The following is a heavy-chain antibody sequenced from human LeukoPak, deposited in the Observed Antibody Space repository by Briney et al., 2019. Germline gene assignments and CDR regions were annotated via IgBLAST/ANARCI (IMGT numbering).Heavy chain of an antibody. CDR3: ARVGATILDWFDL. CDR2: MNPNSGNT. J-gene: IGHJ5*02. Sequence: ASVKVSCKASGYTFTSYDINWVRQATGQGLEWMGWMNPNSGNTGYAQKFQGRVTMTRNTSISTAYMELSSLRSEDTAVYYRARVGATILDWFDLWGQGTLVTVSS. D-gene: IGHD1-26*01. CDR1: GYTFTSYD. V-gene: IGHV1-8*01.